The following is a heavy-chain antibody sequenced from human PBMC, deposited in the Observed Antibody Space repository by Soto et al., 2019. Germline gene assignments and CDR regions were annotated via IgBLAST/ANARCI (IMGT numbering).Heavy chain of an antibody. D-gene: IGHD2-15*01. J-gene: IGHJ5*02. Sequence: SETLSLTCTVSGGSISSGGYYWSWIRQHPGKGLEWIGYIYYSGSTYYNPSLKSRVTISVDTSKNQFSLKLSSVTAADTAVYYCARDLGVLYCGGGSCYSTGWFDPWGQGTLVTVSS. CDR2: IYYSGST. CDR3: ARDLGVLYCGGGSCYSTGWFDP. CDR1: GGSISSGGYY. V-gene: IGHV4-31*03.